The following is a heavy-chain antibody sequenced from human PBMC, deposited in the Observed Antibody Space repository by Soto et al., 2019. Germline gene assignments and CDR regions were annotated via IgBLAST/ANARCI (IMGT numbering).Heavy chain of an antibody. CDR2: ISAYNGNT. D-gene: IGHD5-12*01. Sequence: ASVKVSCKASGYTFTSYGISWVRQAPGQGLEWMGWISAYNGNTNYAQKPQGRVTMTKDTSTSTAYMERRSRSFVDTAVYDGARNRVATKEKDFGGQGTLVTVSS. CDR1: GYTFTSYG. J-gene: IGHJ4*02. CDR3: ARNRVATKEKDF. V-gene: IGHV1-18*01.